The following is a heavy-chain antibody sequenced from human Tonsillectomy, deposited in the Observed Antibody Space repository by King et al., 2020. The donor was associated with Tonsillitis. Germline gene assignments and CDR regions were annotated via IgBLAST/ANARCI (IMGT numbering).Heavy chain of an antibody. D-gene: IGHD4-17*01. CDR3: ARARTVTTNVDAFDI. V-gene: IGHV4-30-2*01. CDR1: GGSISSGGYS. Sequence: QLQESGSGLVKPSQTLSLTCAVSGGSISSGGYSWSWIRQPPGKGLEWIGYIYHSGSTYYHPSLKSRVTISVDRSKNQFSLKLSSVTAADTAVYYCARARTVTTNVDAFDIWGQGTMVTVSS. CDR2: IYHSGST. J-gene: IGHJ3*02.